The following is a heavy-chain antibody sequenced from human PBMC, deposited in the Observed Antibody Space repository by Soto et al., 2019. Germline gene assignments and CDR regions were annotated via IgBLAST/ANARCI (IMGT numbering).Heavy chain of an antibody. V-gene: IGHV4-30-2*01. D-gene: IGHD1-26*01. Sequence: PSETLSLTCAVSGGSISSGGYSWSWIRQPPGKGLEWIGYIYHSGSTYYNPSLKSRVTISVDRSKNQFSLKLSSVTAADTAVYYCARVISEREPPGSSWYDPSGETTLVTFPS. CDR2: IYHSGST. J-gene: IGHJ5*02. CDR1: GGSISSGGYS. CDR3: ARVISEREPPGSSWYDP.